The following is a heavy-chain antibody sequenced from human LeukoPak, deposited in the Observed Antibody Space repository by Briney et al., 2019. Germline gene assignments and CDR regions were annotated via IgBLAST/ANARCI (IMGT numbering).Heavy chain of an antibody. CDR2: ISGSGGSGGST. Sequence: GGSLRLSCAASGFTFSSYAMSWVRQAPGKGLEWVSGISGSGGSGGSTYYADSVKGRFTISRDNSKNTLYLQMNSLRAEDTAVYYCTTDPGQWLVQGTFDYWGQGTLVTVSS. V-gene: IGHV3-23*01. D-gene: IGHD6-19*01. J-gene: IGHJ4*02. CDR1: GFTFSSYA. CDR3: TTDPGQWLVQGTFDY.